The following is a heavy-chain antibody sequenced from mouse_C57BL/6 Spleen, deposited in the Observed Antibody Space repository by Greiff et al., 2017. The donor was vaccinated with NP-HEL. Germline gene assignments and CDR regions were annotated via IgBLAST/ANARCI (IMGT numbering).Heavy chain of an antibody. D-gene: IGHD2-4*01. Sequence: QVQLQQPGAELVMPGASVKLSCKASGYTFTSYWMHWVKQRPGQGLEWIGEIDPSDSYTNYNQKFKGKSTLTVDKSSSTAYMQLSSLTSEDSAVYYCARANYDYGAYWGQGTLVTVSA. J-gene: IGHJ3*01. CDR1: GYTFTSYW. V-gene: IGHV1-69*01. CDR3: ARANYDYGAY. CDR2: IDPSDSYT.